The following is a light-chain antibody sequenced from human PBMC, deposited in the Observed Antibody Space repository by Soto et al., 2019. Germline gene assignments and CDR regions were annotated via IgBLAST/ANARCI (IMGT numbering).Light chain of an antibody. Sequence: EIQMTQSPSTLPASVGDRVSITCLASQSISSWLAWYQQKPGKAPKLLIYKASSLESGVPSRFSGSGSGTEFTLTISSLQPEDFATYYCQQVNFYPSTFGGGTMVDI. CDR1: QSISSW. J-gene: IGKJ4*01. CDR3: QQVNFYPST. CDR2: KAS. V-gene: IGKV1-5*03.